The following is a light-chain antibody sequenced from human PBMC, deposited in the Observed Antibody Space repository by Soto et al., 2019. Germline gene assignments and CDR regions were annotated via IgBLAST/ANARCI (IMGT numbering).Light chain of an antibody. CDR2: AAS. CDR1: QGISSY. CDR3: QKYSSVIT. Sequence: DIQMTQSRSSLSASVGDRVTITCRASQGISSYLAWYQQKLGKVPKLLISAASTLQSGVPSRFSGSGSGTDFTLTISSLQPEDVATYYCQKYSSVITFGQGTRLEIK. V-gene: IGKV1-27*01. J-gene: IGKJ5*01.